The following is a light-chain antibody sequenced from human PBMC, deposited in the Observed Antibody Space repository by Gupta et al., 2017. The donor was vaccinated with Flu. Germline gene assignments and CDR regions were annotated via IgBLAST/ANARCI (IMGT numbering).Light chain of an antibody. CDR3: QQYYRTSYT. V-gene: IGKV4-1*01. CDR1: QSVLYSSDNKNY. J-gene: IGKJ2*01. Sequence: DIVMTQSPDSLAVSLGERATINCKSSQSVLYSSDNKNYLAWYQQKPGQSPKLLIYWASTRESGVPDRFSGSGSGTDFTLTISSLQTEDVAVYYCQQYYRTSYTFGQGTKLEIK. CDR2: WAS.